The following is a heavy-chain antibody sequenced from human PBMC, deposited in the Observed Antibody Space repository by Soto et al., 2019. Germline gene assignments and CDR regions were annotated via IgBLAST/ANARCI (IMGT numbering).Heavy chain of an antibody. CDR2: IIPIFGTA. D-gene: IGHD2-2*01. Sequence: QVQLVQSGAEVKKPGSSVKVSCKASGGTFSSYAISWVRQAAGQGLEWMGGIIPIFGTANYAQKCQGRVTITADDATSTAYMELSSLRSEDTAVYYCARDVVGGNDWFDPWGQGTLVTVSS. V-gene: IGHV1-69*01. CDR1: GGTFSSYA. J-gene: IGHJ5*02. CDR3: ARDVVGGNDWFDP.